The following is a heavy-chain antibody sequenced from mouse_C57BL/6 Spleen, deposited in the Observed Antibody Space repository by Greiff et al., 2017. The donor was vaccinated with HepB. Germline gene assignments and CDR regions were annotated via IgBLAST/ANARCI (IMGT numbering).Heavy chain of an antibody. CDR1: GFNFSDYY. V-gene: IGHV5-16*01. CDR3: ARGTTVVENYAMDY. D-gene: IGHD1-1*01. J-gene: IGHJ4*01. CDR2: INYDGSST. Sequence: EVHLVESEGGLVQPGSSMKLSCTASGFNFSDYYMAWVRQVPEKGLEWVANINYDGSSTYYLDSLKSRFIISRDNAKNILYLQMSSLKSEDTATYYCARGTTVVENYAMDYWGQGTSVTVSS.